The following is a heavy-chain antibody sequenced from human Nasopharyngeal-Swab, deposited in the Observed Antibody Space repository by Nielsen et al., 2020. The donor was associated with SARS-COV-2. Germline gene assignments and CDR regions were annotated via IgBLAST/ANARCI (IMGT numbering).Heavy chain of an antibody. V-gene: IGHV6-1*01. Sequence: QSLSRTCAISGDSVSSNSADRNWNRQSPSRGLERLGRTYYRSKWYNDYAVSVKSRITINPDTSKNQCSLQLNSVTPEDTAVYYCARDLYSRAFGVDYWGQGTPVTVSS. D-gene: IGHD6-13*01. J-gene: IGHJ4*02. CDR3: ARDLYSRAFGVDY. CDR2: TYYRSKWYN. CDR1: GDSVSSNSAD.